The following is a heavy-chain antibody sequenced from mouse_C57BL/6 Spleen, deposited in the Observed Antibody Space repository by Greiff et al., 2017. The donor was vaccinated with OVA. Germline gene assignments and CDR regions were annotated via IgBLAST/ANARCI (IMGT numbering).Heavy chain of an antibody. D-gene: IGHD1-1*01. V-gene: IGHV1-55*01. CDR1: GYTFTSYW. J-gene: IGHJ2*01. CDR3: ARFYYGSSYDY. Sequence: VHLQQPGAELVKPGASVKMSCKASGYTFTSYWITWVKQRPGQGLEWIGDIYPGSGSTNYNEKFKSKATLTVDTSSSTAYMQLSSLTSEDSAVYYCARFYYGSSYDYWGQGTTLTVSA. CDR2: IYPGSGST.